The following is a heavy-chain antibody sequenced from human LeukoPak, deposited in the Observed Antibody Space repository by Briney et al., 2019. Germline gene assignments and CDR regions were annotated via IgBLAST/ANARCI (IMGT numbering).Heavy chain of an antibody. CDR1: DDSINKYY. CDR3: ASGRVSSSTWYITYYSYFYMDV. J-gene: IGHJ6*03. Sequence: SETLSLTCSVSDDSINKYYWPWIRQPPGKGLEWIVYVYHTGSTHFNPPLNGRVSISINTTKNLFSLRLRSLTAADSAVYFCASGRVSSSTWYITYYSYFYMDVWGKGTTVTVSS. CDR2: VYHTGST. D-gene: IGHD1-1*01. V-gene: IGHV4-59*01.